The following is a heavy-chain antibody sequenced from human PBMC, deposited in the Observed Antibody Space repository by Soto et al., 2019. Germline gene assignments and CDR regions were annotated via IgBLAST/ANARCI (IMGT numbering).Heavy chain of an antibody. D-gene: IGHD3-3*01. Sequence: SQTLSLTCTISGDSVSSNSAAWNWIRQAPARGLEWLGRTYYRSKWYNDYAVSVKSRITINPDTSKNQFSLQLNSVTPEDTAVYYCAATIFSYYYYGMDVWGQGTTVTVSS. J-gene: IGHJ6*02. V-gene: IGHV6-1*01. CDR2: TYYRSKWYN. CDR1: GDSVSSNSAA. CDR3: AATIFSYYYYGMDV.